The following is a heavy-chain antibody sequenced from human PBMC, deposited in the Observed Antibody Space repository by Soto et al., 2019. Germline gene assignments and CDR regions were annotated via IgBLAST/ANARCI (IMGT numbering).Heavy chain of an antibody. CDR1: GFTFSSYG. V-gene: IGHV3-30*18. CDR3: AKAAARWVGYKLLPADY. CDR2: ISYDGSNK. J-gene: IGHJ4*02. Sequence: GGSLRLSCAASGFTFSSYGMHWVRQAPGKGLEWVAVISYDGSNKYYADSVKGRFTISRDNSKNTLYLQMNSLRAEDTAVYYCAKAAARWVGYKLLPADYWGQGTMVSVSS. D-gene: IGHD2-2*01.